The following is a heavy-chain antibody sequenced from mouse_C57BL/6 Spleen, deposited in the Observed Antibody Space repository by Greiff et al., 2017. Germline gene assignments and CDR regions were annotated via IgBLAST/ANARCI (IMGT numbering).Heavy chain of an antibody. D-gene: IGHD1-1*01. Sequence: QVQLQQPGAELVMPGASVKLSCKASGYTFTSYWMHWVKQRPGQGLEWIGEIDPSDSYTNYNQKFKGKSTLTVDKSSSTAYMQLSSLTSEDSAVYYCARGGLLLLQRVYYFDYWGQGTTLTVSS. CDR1: GYTFTSYW. J-gene: IGHJ2*01. V-gene: IGHV1-69*01. CDR3: ARGGLLLLQRVYYFDY. CDR2: IDPSDSYT.